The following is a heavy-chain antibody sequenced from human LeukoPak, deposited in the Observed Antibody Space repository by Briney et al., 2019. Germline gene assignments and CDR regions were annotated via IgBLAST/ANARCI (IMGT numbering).Heavy chain of an antibody. CDR3: TKGGAVGFDS. Sequence: GGSLRLSCAASVFTFNTYWMHWVRQSPGKGLGWVSRINSDGSSTTYADSVKGRFTISRDNAKNTVYLQMNSLRDEDTAVYYCTKGGAVGFDSWGQGTVVTVSS. V-gene: IGHV3-74*01. D-gene: IGHD1-26*01. J-gene: IGHJ4*02. CDR1: VFTFNTYW. CDR2: INSDGSST.